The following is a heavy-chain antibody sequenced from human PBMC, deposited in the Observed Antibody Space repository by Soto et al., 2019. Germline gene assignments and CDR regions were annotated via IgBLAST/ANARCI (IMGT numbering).Heavy chain of an antibody. V-gene: IGHV3-53*01. Sequence: GGSLRLSCAASGFTVSSNYMSWVRQAPGKGLEWVSVIYSGGSTYYADSVKGRFTISRDNSKNTLYLQMNSLRAEDTAVYYCARDPPIYCISTSYYAVWGQGTRGTVS. D-gene: IGHD2-2*01. J-gene: IGHJ6*02. CDR1: GFTVSSNY. CDR3: ARDPPIYCISTSYYAV. CDR2: IYSGGST.